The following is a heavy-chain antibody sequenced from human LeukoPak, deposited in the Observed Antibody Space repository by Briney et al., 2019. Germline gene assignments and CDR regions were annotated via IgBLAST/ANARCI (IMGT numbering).Heavy chain of an antibody. V-gene: IGHV3-7*01. CDR2: IKQDGSEK. Sequence: GGSLRLSCAASGFNFSSYWMSWVRQAPGKGLEWVANIKQDGSEKYYVDSVKGRFTISRDNAKNSRYLQMNSLRAEDTAVYYCARVRRIAVAGTFDYWGQGTLVTVSS. D-gene: IGHD6-19*01. J-gene: IGHJ4*02. CDR1: GFNFSSYW. CDR3: ARVRRIAVAGTFDY.